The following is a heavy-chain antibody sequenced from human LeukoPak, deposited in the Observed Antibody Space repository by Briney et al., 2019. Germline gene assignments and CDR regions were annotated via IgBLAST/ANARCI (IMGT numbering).Heavy chain of an antibody. CDR1: GYSFNTYW. CDR2: IYPGDSDT. J-gene: IGHJ3*02. V-gene: IGHV5-51*01. CDR3: ARPQDFGLTGMNAFDI. Sequence: GESLKISCKGSGYSFNTYWIGWVRQVPGKGMEWMGIIYPGDSDTKSSPSFQGQVTISADKSISTAYLQWSSLKASDTAMYYCARPQDFGLTGMNAFDIWGQGTMVTVSS. D-gene: IGHD7-27*01.